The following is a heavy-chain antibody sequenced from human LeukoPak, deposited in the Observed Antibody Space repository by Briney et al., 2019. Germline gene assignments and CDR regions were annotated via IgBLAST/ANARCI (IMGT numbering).Heavy chain of an antibody. V-gene: IGHV4-38-2*02. D-gene: IGHD3-22*01. CDR3: ARGIYYDSSGDVKAFDI. CDR2: IYHSGST. J-gene: IGHJ3*02. CDR1: GYSISSGYY. Sequence: SETLSLTCTVSGYSISSGYYWGWIRQPPGKGLEWIGSIYHSGSTYYNPSLKSRVTISVDTSKNQFSLKLSSVTAADTAVYYCARGIYYDSSGDVKAFDIWGQGTMVTVSS.